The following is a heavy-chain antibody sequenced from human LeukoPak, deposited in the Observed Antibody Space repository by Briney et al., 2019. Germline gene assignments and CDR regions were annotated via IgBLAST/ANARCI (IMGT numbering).Heavy chain of an antibody. CDR3: ARVGRGTY. V-gene: IGHV4-34*01. CDR2: INHIAST. J-gene: IGHJ4*02. D-gene: IGHD1-26*01. Sequence: SETLSLTCAVYGGSFSGYYWSWIRQPPGKGLAWIGEINHIASTNYNPSLKSRVTISVATYKNQFSLTLSSVAAADTAVYYCARVGRGTYWGQGTLVTVSS. CDR1: GGSFSGYY.